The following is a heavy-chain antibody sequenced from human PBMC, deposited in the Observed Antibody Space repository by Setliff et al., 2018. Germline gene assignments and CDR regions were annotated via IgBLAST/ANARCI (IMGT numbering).Heavy chain of an antibody. CDR2: ISGSSVDT. CDR3: AKFSSVPGSRFFDY. J-gene: IGHJ4*02. V-gene: IGHV3-23*01. CDR1: GFSFANYA. Sequence: GGSLRLSCAASGFSFANYAMHWVRQVPGKGLEWVSTISGSSVDTYYVDSVKGRFAISRDNSKDTLSLQMNSLRAEDTAVYSCAKFSSVPGSRFFDYWGQGALVTVSS. D-gene: IGHD2-2*01.